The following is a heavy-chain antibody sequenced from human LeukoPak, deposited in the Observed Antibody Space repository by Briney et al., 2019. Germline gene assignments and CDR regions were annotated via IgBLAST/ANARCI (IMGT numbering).Heavy chain of an antibody. J-gene: IGHJ6*02. CDR2: MNPNSGNT. CDR1: GYTFTSYG. V-gene: IGHV1-8*02. D-gene: IGHD3-10*01. Sequence: ASVKVSCKASGYTFTSYGISWVRQAPGQGLEWMGWMNPNSGNTGYAQKFQGRVTMTRNTSISTAYMELSSLRSEDTAVYYCARGSRGGGFGELLRYLNYYYGMDVWGQGTTVTVSS. CDR3: ARGSRGGGFGELLRYLNYYYGMDV.